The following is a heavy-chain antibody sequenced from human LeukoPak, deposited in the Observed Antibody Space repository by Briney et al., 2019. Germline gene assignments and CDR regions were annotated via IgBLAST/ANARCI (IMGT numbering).Heavy chain of an antibody. J-gene: IGHJ6*03. D-gene: IGHD3-3*01. CDR3: ARELYYDFWSGYPYYYYYMDV. Sequence: GGSLRLSCAASGFTFSSYSMNWVRQAPGKGLEWVSSISSSSSYIYYADSVKGRFTISRDNAKNSLYLQMNSLRAEDTAVYYCARELYYDFWSGYPYYYYYMDVWGKGTTVTVSS. V-gene: IGHV3-21*01. CDR2: ISSSSSYI. CDR1: GFTFSSYS.